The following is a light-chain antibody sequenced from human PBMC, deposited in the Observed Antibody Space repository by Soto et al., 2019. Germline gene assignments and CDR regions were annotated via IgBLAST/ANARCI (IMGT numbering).Light chain of an antibody. V-gene: IGKV3-15*01. Sequence: EIVMTQSPATLSVSPGERATLSCRASQSVSSNLAWYQQKPGQAPRLLIYGASTLQSGVPSRFSGSGSGTDFTLTISSLQPEDVATYYCQKYNSVPRTFGQGTKVEIK. CDR1: QSVSSN. CDR3: QKYNSVPRT. J-gene: IGKJ1*01. CDR2: GAS.